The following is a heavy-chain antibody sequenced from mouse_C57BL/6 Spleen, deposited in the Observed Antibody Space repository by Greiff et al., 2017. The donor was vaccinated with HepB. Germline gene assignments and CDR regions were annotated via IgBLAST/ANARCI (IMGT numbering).Heavy chain of an antibody. Sequence: QVQLQQPGAELVMPGTSVKLSCKASGYTFTSYWMHWVKQRPGQGLEWIGVIDPSDSYTNYNQKFKGKATLTVDTSSSTAYMQLSSLTSEDSAVYYCARSSMPRLDYWGQGTTLTVSS. CDR1: GYTFTSYW. CDR2: IDPSDSYT. V-gene: IGHV1-59*01. CDR3: ARSSMPRLDY. J-gene: IGHJ2*01.